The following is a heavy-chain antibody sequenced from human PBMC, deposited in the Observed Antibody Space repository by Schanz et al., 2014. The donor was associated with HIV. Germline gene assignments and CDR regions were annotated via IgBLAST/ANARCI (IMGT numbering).Heavy chain of an antibody. D-gene: IGHD3-3*02. J-gene: IGHJ4*02. Sequence: VPLLESGGGVVQPGRSLRLSCAASGFTFSSYGMHWVRQAPGKGLEWVALIWYDGSNKYYADSVKGRFTISRDNSKNTLYLQMNSLRAEDTAVYYCARVPGYSSIGVDYWGQGTLVTVSS. CDR1: GFTFSSYG. CDR2: IWYDGSNK. V-gene: IGHV3-33*01. CDR3: ARVPGYSSIGVDY.